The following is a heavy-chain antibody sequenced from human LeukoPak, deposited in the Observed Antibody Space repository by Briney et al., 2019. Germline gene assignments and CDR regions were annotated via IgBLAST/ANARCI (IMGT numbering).Heavy chain of an antibody. Sequence: GGSLRLSCAASGFTFYDYAMLWVRQAPGEGLEWVAAISGSGGSTYNAASVKGRFTISRDNSKNTLYLQMNSLRAEATAVYYCAEQGYGSGSYYTSSPFDYWGQGTLVTVSS. J-gene: IGHJ4*02. CDR3: AEQGYGSGSYYTSSPFDY. CDR2: ISGSGGST. D-gene: IGHD3-10*01. CDR1: GFTFYDYA. V-gene: IGHV3-23*01.